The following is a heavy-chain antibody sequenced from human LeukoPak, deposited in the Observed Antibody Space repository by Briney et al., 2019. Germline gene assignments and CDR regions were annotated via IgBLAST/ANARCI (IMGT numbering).Heavy chain of an antibody. D-gene: IGHD2-8*01. Sequence: GGSLRLSCAASRFTFSAYGMHWVRQAPGKGLEWVAVMSYDGRHIYYADSVKGRFTISRDSSKNTLYLQMNSLRTEDTAVYFCAKPVYDTNSGNFGIDYWGQGTLVTVSS. V-gene: IGHV3-30*18. CDR3: AKPVYDTNSGNFGIDY. CDR2: MSYDGRHI. J-gene: IGHJ4*02. CDR1: RFTFSAYG.